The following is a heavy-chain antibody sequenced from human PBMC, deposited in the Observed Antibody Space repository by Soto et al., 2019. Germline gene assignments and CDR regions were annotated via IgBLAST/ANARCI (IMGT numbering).Heavy chain of an antibody. Sequence: VQLLESGGGLVQPGGSLRLSCAASGFTFSSYAMSWVRQAPGKGLEWVSAISGSGGSTYYADSVKGRFTISRDNSKNTLYLQMNSLRAEDTAVYYCAKGPQRYYDSSGYYYGWFDPWGQGTLVTVSS. D-gene: IGHD3-22*01. CDR1: GFTFSSYA. V-gene: IGHV3-23*01. CDR3: AKGPQRYYDSSGYYYGWFDP. CDR2: ISGSGGST. J-gene: IGHJ5*02.